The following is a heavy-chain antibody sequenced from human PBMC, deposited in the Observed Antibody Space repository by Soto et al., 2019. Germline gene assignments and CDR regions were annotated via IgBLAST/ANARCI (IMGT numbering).Heavy chain of an antibody. Sequence: SETLSLTCTVSGGSVSSGSYYWSWIRQPPGKGLEWIGYIYYSGSTNYNPSLKSRVTISVDTSKNQFSLKLSSVTAAATAVYYCARADYFGWGNNRGQGTLVTISS. V-gene: IGHV4-61*01. CDR2: IYYSGST. CDR3: ARADYFGWGNN. CDR1: GGSVSSGSYY. D-gene: IGHD3-10*01. J-gene: IGHJ4*02.